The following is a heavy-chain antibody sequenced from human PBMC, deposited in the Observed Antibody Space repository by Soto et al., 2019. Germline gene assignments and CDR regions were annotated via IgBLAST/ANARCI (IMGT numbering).Heavy chain of an antibody. J-gene: IGHJ3*01. CDR3: AGVPVVGVTGRGGVDV. CDR1: GGSISSGTHY. CDR2: VYSSGSG. D-gene: IGHD1-26*01. V-gene: IGHV4-30-4*08. Sequence: QVHLQESGPGLVRPSQTLSLTCTVSGGSISSGTHYWSWIRQTPGKGMEFIGHVYSSGSGYYKASQEGRFNITIERSKNHFSPTLDTVTAADSAVFFCAGVPVVGVTGRGGVDVWGPGTVVIVSS.